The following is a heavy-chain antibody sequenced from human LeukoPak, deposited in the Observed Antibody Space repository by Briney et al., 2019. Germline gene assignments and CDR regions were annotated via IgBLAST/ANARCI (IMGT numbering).Heavy chain of an antibody. Sequence: SVKVSFKASGGPFSSYAISWVRQAPGQGLEWMGGIIPIFGTANYAQKFQGRVTITTDESTSTAYMELSSLRSEDTAVYYCASKAAAGMRRGYFDYWGQGTLVTVSS. D-gene: IGHD6-13*01. CDR2: IIPIFGTA. CDR3: ASKAAAGMRRGYFDY. J-gene: IGHJ4*02. V-gene: IGHV1-69*05. CDR1: GGPFSSYA.